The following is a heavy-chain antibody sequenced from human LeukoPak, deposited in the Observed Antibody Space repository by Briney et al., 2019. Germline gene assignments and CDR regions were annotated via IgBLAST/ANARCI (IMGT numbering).Heavy chain of an antibody. CDR2: IYHSGST. CDR3: ARAGVVLMVYATLYFDY. CDR1: GYSISSGYY. J-gene: IGHJ4*02. Sequence: PSETLSLTCAVPGYSISSGYYWGWIRQPPGKGLEWIGSIYHSGSTYYNPSLKSRVTISVDTSKNQFSLKLSSVTAADTAVYYCARAGVVLMVYATLYFDYWGQGTLVTVSS. V-gene: IGHV4-38-2*01. D-gene: IGHD2-8*01.